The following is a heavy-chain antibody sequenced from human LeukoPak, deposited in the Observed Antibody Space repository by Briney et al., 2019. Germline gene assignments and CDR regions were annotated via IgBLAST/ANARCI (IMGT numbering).Heavy chain of an antibody. CDR1: GLTFSNVW. CDR2: IKSETDGGTR. J-gene: IGHJ4*02. V-gene: IGHV3-15*01. D-gene: IGHD1-26*01. Sequence: GGSLRLSCATSGLTFSNVWMSWVRPAPGKGLEWVGRIKSETDGGTRDYASPVKGRFTISRDDSKNTLYLQMNSLKTEDTAVYYCTTWGYSGIYSPFGYWGQGILVTVSS. CDR3: TTWGYSGIYSPFGY.